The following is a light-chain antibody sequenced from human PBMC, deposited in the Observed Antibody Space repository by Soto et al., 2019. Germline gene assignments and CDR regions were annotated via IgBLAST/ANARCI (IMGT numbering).Light chain of an antibody. J-gene: IGLJ2*01. CDR3: QTWGTGIQSVV. CDR2: LNSDGSH. Sequence: QAVVTQSPSASASLGASVKLTCTLSSGHSSYAIAWHQQQPEKGPRYLMKLNSDGSHSKGDGIPDRFSGSSSGAERYLTISSLQSEDEADYYCQTWGTGIQSVVFGGGTKLTVL. CDR1: SGHSSYA. V-gene: IGLV4-69*01.